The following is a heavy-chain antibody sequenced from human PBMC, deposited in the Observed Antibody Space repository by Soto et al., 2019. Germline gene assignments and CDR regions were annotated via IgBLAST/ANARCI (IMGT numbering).Heavy chain of an antibody. J-gene: IGHJ5*02. CDR2: IIPIFGTA. Sequence: ASVKVSCKASGGTFSSYAISWVRQAPGQGLEWMGGIIPIFGTANYAQKFQGRVTVTADESTSTAYMELSSLRSEDTAVYYCARDLAYCGGDCYYLNWFDPWGQGTLVTVS. CDR3: ARDLAYCGGDCYYLNWFDP. CDR1: GGTFSSYA. V-gene: IGHV1-69*13. D-gene: IGHD2-21*02.